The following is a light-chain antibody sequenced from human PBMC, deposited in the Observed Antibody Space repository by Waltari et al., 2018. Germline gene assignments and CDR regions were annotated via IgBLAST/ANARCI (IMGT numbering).Light chain of an antibody. Sequence: DIQMTQSPSSLSASVGDRATITCQASQDNSKSLNWFQQKPGKAPKVLIYDASNLRTGVPSRFSGSGSGTHFTFTISSLQPEDIATYYCQHYANLPLTFGGGTNVDIK. CDR1: QDNSKS. CDR3: QHYANLPLT. CDR2: DAS. J-gene: IGKJ4*01. V-gene: IGKV1-33*01.